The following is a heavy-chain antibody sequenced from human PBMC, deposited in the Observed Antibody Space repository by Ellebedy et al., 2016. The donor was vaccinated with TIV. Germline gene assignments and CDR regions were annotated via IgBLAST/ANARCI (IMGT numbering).Heavy chain of an antibody. D-gene: IGHD2-15*01. CDR1: GYTFTGYY. CDR3: AREGYCRSGSCPEDV. CDR2: INPNSGGT. Sequence: ASVKVSCXASGYTFTGYYMHWVRQAPGQGLEWMGWINPNSGGTNYAQKFQGRVTMTRDTSISTAYMELSSLRSEDTAVYYCAREGYCRSGSCPEDVWGQGTMVTVSS. J-gene: IGHJ3*01. V-gene: IGHV1-2*02.